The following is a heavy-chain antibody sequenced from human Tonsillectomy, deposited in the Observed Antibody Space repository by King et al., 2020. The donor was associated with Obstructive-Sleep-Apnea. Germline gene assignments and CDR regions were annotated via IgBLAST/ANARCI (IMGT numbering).Heavy chain of an antibody. Sequence: QLVQSGGGLVQPGGSLRLSCAASGFTFSSYWMSWVRQAPGKGLEWVANIKQDGSAKYYVDSVRGRFTISRDNAKNSLYLQMNSLRAEDTAVYYCARDLVLGSPHDAFDIWGQGTMVTVSS. D-gene: IGHD6-13*01. CDR2: IKQDGSAK. CDR3: ARDLVLGSPHDAFDI. CDR1: GFTFSSYW. V-gene: IGHV3-7*01. J-gene: IGHJ3*02.